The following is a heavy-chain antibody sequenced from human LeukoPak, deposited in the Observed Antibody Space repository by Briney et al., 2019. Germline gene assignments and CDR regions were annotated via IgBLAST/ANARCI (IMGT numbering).Heavy chain of an antibody. CDR2: IRYDGSNK. CDR1: GFTFSSYG. J-gene: IGHJ4*02. V-gene: IGHV3-30*02. CDR3: AKIGLRLVLNPY. D-gene: IGHD6-19*01. Sequence: GGSLRLSCAASGFTFSSYGMHWVRQAPGKGLEWVAFIRYDGSNKYYADSVKGRFTISRDNSKNTLYLQINSLRAEDTAVYYCAKIGLRLVLNPYWGQGTLVTVSS.